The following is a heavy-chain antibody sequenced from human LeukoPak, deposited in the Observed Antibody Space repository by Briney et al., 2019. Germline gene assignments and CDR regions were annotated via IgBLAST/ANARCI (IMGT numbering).Heavy chain of an antibody. CDR1: GFTFSSYG. D-gene: IGHD1-26*01. Sequence: GRSLRLSCAASGFTFSSYGMHWVRQAPGKGLEWVAVIWYDGSNKYYADSVKGRFTISRDNSKNTLYLQMNSLRAEVTAVYYCAAQRFIVGATNDYWGQGTLVTVSS. CDR2: IWYDGSNK. CDR3: AAQRFIVGATNDY. V-gene: IGHV3-33*01. J-gene: IGHJ4*02.